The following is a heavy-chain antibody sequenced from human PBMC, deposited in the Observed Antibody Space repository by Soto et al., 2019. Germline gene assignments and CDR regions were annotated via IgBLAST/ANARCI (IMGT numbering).Heavy chain of an antibody. V-gene: IGHV3-23*01. D-gene: IGHD2-15*01. Sequence: EVQLLESGGGLVQPGGSLRLSCAASGFTFSSYAMSWVRQAPGKGLEWVSAICGSGGSTYYADSVKGRFTISRYNSKNTLYLQMNGLIAEDTTVYYCAKDQCIVVVVAASPYYYYVMDVWGQGTTVTVSS. CDR2: ICGSGGST. J-gene: IGHJ6*02. CDR3: AKDQCIVVVVAASPYYYYVMDV. CDR1: GFTFSSYA.